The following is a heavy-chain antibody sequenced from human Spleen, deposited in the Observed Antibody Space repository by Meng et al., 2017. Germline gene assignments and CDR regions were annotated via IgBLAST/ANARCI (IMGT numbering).Heavy chain of an antibody. Sequence: HGRLSVWGAGPLKPAEALSLTCVVSGDSSSSTNWCSWVRQSPGKGLEWIEEIYQSGNTNYNPSLESRVTISLDRSKNQFSLKLSSVTAADTAVYYCARRTTFGIGSWFDPWGQGILVTVSS. CDR1: GDSSSSTNW. D-gene: IGHD1/OR15-1a*01. CDR3: ARRTTFGIGSWFDP. CDR2: IYQSGNT. J-gene: IGHJ5*02. V-gene: IGHV4-4*02.